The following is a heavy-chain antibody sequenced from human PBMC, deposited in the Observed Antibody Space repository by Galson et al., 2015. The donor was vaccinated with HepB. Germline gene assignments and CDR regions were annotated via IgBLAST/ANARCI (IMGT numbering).Heavy chain of an antibody. V-gene: IGHV1-18*01. CDR2: MRASNGNT. Sequence: SVKVSCKAVGYTPDTYGISWARQAPGQGLEWMGWMRASNGNTTYGQKLQDRVTMTADRSTSTAYMEVTSLRSEDTAIYYCARDDLIVGANPDYWGQGTLVIVSS. D-gene: IGHD1-26*01. CDR3: ARDDLIVGANPDY. CDR1: GYTPDTYG. J-gene: IGHJ4*02.